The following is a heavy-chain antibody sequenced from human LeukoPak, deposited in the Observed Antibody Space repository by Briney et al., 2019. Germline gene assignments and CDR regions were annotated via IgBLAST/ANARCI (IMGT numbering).Heavy chain of an antibody. CDR1: GGSFSGYY. CDR3: ARGVHVDTAMGNFDY. V-gene: IGHV4-34*01. Sequence: SETLSLTCAVYGGSFSGYYWSWIRQPPGKGLEWIGEINHSGSTNYNPSLKSRVTISVDTSKNQFSLKLSSVTAADTAVYYCARGVHVDTAMGNFDYWGQGTLVTASS. D-gene: IGHD5-18*01. J-gene: IGHJ4*02. CDR2: INHSGST.